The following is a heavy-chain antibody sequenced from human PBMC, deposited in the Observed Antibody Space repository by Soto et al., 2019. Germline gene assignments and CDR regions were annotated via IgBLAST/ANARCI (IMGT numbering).Heavy chain of an antibody. CDR2: INAGNGNT. Sequence: QVQLVQSGAEVKKPGASVKVSCKASGYTFTSYAMHWVRQAPGQRLEWMGWINAGNGNTKYSQKFQGRVTITRDTSASTAYMELSSLRSEDTAVYYWARAVTRISGSYCGYWGQGTLVTVSS. D-gene: IGHD1-26*01. V-gene: IGHV1-3*01. CDR1: GYTFTSYA. J-gene: IGHJ4*02. CDR3: ARAVTRISGSYCGY.